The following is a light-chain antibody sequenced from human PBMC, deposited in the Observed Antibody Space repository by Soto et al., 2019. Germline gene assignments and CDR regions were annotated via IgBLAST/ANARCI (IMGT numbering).Light chain of an antibody. CDR2: RNN. Sequence: QSVLTQPPSASGTPGQRVTISCSGSSSNIGSNYVYWYQQLPGTAPKLLIYRNNQRPSGVPDLFSGSKSGTSASLAISGLRSEDEADYYCAAWDDSLSGSYVFGTGTKLTVL. V-gene: IGLV1-47*01. J-gene: IGLJ1*01. CDR1: SSNIGSNY. CDR3: AAWDDSLSGSYV.